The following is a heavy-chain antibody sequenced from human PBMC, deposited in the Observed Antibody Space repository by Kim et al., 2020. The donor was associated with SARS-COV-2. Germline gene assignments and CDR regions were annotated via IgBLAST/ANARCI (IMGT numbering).Heavy chain of an antibody. CDR3: ARGILGFSDYFDY. CDR1: GYTFTSYA. Sequence: ASVKVSCKASGYTFTSYAINWVRQAPGQGLEWMGWINTNTGNPTYAQGFTGRFVFSLDTSVSTAYLHISSLKAEDTATYYCARGILGFSDYFDYWGQGTLVTVSS. CDR2: INTNTGNP. J-gene: IGHJ4*02. V-gene: IGHV7-4-1*02. D-gene: IGHD3-3*01.